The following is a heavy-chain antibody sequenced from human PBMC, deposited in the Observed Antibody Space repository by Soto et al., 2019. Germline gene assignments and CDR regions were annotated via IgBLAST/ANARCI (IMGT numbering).Heavy chain of an antibody. CDR3: ARDYPMANDAFDI. V-gene: IGHV4-34*01. CDR2: INHSGST. D-gene: IGHD3-10*01. J-gene: IGHJ3*02. Sequence: PSETLSLTCAVYGGSFSGYYWSWIRQPPGKGLEWIGEINHSGSTNYNPSLKSRVTISVDTSKNQFSLNLSSVTAADTAVYYCARDYPMANDAFDIWGQGTMGTVSS. CDR1: GGSFSGYY.